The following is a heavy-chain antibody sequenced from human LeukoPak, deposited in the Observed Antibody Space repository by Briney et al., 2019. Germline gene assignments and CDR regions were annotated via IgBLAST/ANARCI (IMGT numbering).Heavy chain of an antibody. J-gene: IGHJ4*03. D-gene: IGHD1-1*01. V-gene: IGHV4-34*01. Sequence: SETLSLTCAVYGGSFSAYCWSWIRQSPGKGLEWIAEINHRGDTNYNPSVKSRVSISVDTSKNQFSLKVTSLTAADTAVYYCARGPTISETGYFDYWGQGTLVTVSS. CDR1: GGSFSAYC. CDR2: INHRGDT. CDR3: ARGPTISETGYFDY.